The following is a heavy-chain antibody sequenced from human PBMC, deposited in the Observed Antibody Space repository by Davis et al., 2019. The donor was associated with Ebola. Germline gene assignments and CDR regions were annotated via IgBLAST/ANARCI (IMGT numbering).Heavy chain of an antibody. D-gene: IGHD3-22*01. V-gene: IGHV4-34*01. CDR1: GGSFSGYY. CDR3: ARGPMIVVVIASTDDAFDI. CDR2: INHSGST. J-gene: IGHJ3*02. Sequence: SETLSLTCAVYGGSFSGYYWSWIRQPPEKGLEWIGEINHSGSTNYNPSLKSRVTISVDTSKNQFSLKLSSVTAADTAVYYCARGPMIVVVIASTDDAFDIWGQGTMVTVSS.